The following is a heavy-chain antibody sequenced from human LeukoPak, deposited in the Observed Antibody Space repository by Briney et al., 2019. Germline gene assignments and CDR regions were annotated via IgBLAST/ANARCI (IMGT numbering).Heavy chain of an antibody. D-gene: IGHD2-2*02. CDR2: ISGSGGST. CDR1: GFTFSSYG. V-gene: IGHV3-23*01. CDR3: AKVGGFCSSSNCYMPPWGAFDI. J-gene: IGHJ3*02. Sequence: GGSLRLSCAASGFTFSSYGMHWVRQAPGKGLEWVSAISGSGGSTYYADSVKGRFTISRDNSKNTLYLQMNSLRAEDTALYYCAKVGGFCSSSNCYMPPWGAFDIWGQGTMVTVSS.